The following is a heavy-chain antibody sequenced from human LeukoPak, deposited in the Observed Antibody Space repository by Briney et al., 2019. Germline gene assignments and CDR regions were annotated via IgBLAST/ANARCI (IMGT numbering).Heavy chain of an antibody. CDR1: GGSISSYY. V-gene: IGHV4-4*07. CDR2: IYTSGST. J-gene: IGHJ4*02. Sequence: SETLSLTCTVSGGSISSYYWIWIRQPAGKGLEWIGRIYTSGSTNYNPSLKSRVTKSVDTSKNQFSRKLSSVTAADTAVYYCARGGDYVVHYWGQGTLVTVSS. CDR3: ARGGDYVVHY. D-gene: IGHD4-17*01.